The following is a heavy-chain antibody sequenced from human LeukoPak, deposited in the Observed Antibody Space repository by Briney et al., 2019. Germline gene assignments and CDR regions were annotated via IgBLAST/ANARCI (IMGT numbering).Heavy chain of an antibody. CDR3: ARVDGDGYNIPDY. V-gene: IGHV4-34*01. J-gene: IGHJ4*02. Sequence: SETLSLTCAVYGESCSTYYWSWIRQPPGKGLEWIGEINHSGNTNYNLSLKSRVTISVDTSKNQFSLKLSSVTAAVTAVYYCARVDGDGYNIPDYWSQGTLVTVSS. D-gene: IGHD5-24*01. CDR1: GESCSTYY. CDR2: INHSGNT.